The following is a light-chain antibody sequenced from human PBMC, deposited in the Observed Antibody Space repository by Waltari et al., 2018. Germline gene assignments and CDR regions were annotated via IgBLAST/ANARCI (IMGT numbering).Light chain of an antibody. CDR3: QQYTSSPCT. V-gene: IGKV3-20*01. CDR2: GAS. J-gene: IGKJ1*01. CDR1: QIIGSGW. Sequence: EIVLTQSPGTLSLSPGEGATLSCRASQIIGSGWLAWYQQKPGQAPRLLIWGASTRAPDVPDRFSGSGSGTDFTLTISRLEPEDFAVYYCQQYTSSPCTFGQGTKVEIK.